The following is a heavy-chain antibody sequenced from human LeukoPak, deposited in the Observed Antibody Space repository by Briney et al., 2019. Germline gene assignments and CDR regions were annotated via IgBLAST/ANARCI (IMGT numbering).Heavy chain of an antibody. CDR1: GYSFTSYW. J-gene: IGHJ4*02. Sequence: GESLKISCKGSGYSFTSYWSTWVRQMPGKGLEWMGKIDPTDSYTNYSPSFQGHVTISADKSISTANLQWSSLKASDTAMYYCATTADSSGYYYRRGFDYWGQGTLVTVSS. CDR3: ATTADSSGYYYRRGFDY. V-gene: IGHV5-10-1*01. CDR2: IDPTDSYT. D-gene: IGHD3-22*01.